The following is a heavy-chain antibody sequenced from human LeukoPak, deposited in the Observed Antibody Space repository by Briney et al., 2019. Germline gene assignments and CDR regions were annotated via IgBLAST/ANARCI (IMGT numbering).Heavy chain of an antibody. V-gene: IGHV1-18*01. Sequence: ASVKVSCKASRYTFTTYNINWVRQAPGQGLEWMGWISGYNGNTNYAQKLQGRVTMTTDTSTSTAYMELRSLKSDDTAVYYCASLKNYYDSSGYLVTDAFDIWGQGTMVTVSS. D-gene: IGHD3-22*01. J-gene: IGHJ3*02. CDR3: ASLKNYYDSSGYLVTDAFDI. CDR1: RYTFTTYN. CDR2: ISGYNGNT.